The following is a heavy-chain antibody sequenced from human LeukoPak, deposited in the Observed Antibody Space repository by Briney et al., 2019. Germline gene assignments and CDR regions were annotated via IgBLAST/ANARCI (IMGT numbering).Heavy chain of an antibody. V-gene: IGHV3-21*01. J-gene: IGHJ6*02. D-gene: IGHD3-16*01. Sequence: GGSLRLSCAASGFTFSSYNMNWVRRAPGKGLEWVSSISSSSSYIYYADSVKGRFIISRDNAKNSLYLQMNSLRAEDTAVYYCARDGALDYGMDVWGQGTTVTVSS. CDR2: ISSSSSYI. CDR3: ARDGALDYGMDV. CDR1: GFTFSSYN.